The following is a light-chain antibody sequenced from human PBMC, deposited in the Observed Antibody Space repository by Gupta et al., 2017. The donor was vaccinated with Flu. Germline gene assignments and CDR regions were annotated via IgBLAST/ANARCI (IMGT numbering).Light chain of an antibody. Sequence: GILFWATGESATRSCRARQRLRNNYLAWYQQKPGQAPRLLIYGRFNRANGFPDRFGGSGSGTELTLTISRREPEDFAVYYCQHESNIPVSVGGGTKVDIK. CDR1: QRLRNNY. J-gene: IGKJ4*01. V-gene: IGKV3-20*01. CDR2: GRF. CDR3: QHESNIPVS.